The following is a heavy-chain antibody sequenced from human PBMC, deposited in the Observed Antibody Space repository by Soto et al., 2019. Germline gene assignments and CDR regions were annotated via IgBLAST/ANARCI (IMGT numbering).Heavy chain of an antibody. CDR1: GFSLTDTRMG. CDR2: IISNDDK. J-gene: IGHJ4*02. Sequence: SGPTLVNPTETLTLTCSVSGFSLTDTRMGVSWIRQAPGKALEWLAHIISNDDKSYSTSLKSRLTISKDTSKSQVVLRMTNMDPVDTGRYYCARALFYSDSDGYYFEFDYWGPGALVTVSS. V-gene: IGHV2-26*01. D-gene: IGHD3-22*01. CDR3: ARALFYSDSDGYYFEFDY.